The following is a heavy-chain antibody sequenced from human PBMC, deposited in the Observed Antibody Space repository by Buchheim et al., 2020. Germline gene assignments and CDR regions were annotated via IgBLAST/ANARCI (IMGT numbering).Heavy chain of an antibody. CDR1: GFTFSSYA. V-gene: IGHV3-23*01. Sequence: EVQLLESGGGLVQSGGSLRLSCAASGFTFSSYAMSWVRQAPGKGLEWVSSISVGAITTYYADSVKGRFTISRDDSKNTLYLQMISLTADDTAVYYCASGFNRGWNWLDPWGQGTL. J-gene: IGHJ5*02. CDR2: ISVGAITT. D-gene: IGHD6-19*01. CDR3: ASGFNRGWNWLDP.